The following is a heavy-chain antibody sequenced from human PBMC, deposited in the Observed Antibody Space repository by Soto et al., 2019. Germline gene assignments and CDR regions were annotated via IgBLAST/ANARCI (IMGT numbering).Heavy chain of an antibody. CDR1: GFPFINYA. CDR3: AKEGVRDSSISLYFFDQ. CDR2: ISGSGGRT. V-gene: IGHV3-23*01. Sequence: EVHLLDSGGGSVQPGGSLRLSCAASGFPFINYAMHWVRQAPGKGLEWVSAISGSGGRTYYGDSVKGRFTISRDNSKDTLYLHMNRLPAEDTAVYFCAKEGVRDSSISLYFFDQWGQGTLVTVSS. D-gene: IGHD3-10*01. J-gene: IGHJ4*02.